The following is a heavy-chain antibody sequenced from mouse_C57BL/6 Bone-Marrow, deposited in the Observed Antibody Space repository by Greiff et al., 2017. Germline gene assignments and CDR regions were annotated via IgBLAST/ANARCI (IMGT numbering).Heavy chain of an antibody. V-gene: IGHV5-17*01. CDR1: GFTFSDYG. J-gene: IGHJ4*01. CDR2: ISSGSSTI. CDR3: ARIIYCGSSYDYAMDY. Sequence: EVQGVESGGGLVKPGGSLKLSCAASGFTFSDYGMHWVRQAPEKGLEWVAYISSGSSTIYYADTVKGRFTISRDNANNTLFLQMTSLRSEDTALFYCARIIYCGSSYDYAMDYWGQGTSVTVSS. D-gene: IGHD1-1*01.